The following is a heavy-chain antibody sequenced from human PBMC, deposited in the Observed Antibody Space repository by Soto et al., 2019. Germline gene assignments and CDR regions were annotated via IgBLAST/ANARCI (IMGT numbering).Heavy chain of an antibody. CDR3: ARKSSSSSWFDP. CDR1: GYTFSNYG. Sequence: QVQLVQSGTEVKKPGASVKVSCKASGYTFSNYGVSWVRQAPGQGLEWMGWISGYNGNTNYAQNFQGRVTMTADPSTRTAYMDLSGLRSDDTAVYFCARKSSSSSWFDPWGQGTLVTVSS. CDR2: ISGYNGNT. V-gene: IGHV1-18*01. J-gene: IGHJ5*02. D-gene: IGHD6-6*01.